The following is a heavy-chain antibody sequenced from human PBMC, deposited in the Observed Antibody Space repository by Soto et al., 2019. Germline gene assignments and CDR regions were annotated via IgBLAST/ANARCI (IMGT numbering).Heavy chain of an antibody. CDR2: INHNGST. V-gene: IGHV4-34*01. CDR3: ARGRGLLY. D-gene: IGHD3-10*01. CDR1: GGSFIGYY. J-gene: IGHJ4*02. Sequence: SETLSLTCAVHGGSFIGYYWSWIRQPPGKGLEWIGGINHNGSTNYNPSLKSRVTISVDTSKNQFSLKLSSVTAADTAVYYCARGRGLLYWGQGTLVTVSS.